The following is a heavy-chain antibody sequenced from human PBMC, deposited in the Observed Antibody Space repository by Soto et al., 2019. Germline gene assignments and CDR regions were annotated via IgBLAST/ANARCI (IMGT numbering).Heavy chain of an antibody. Sequence: QVQLVQSGAEVKKPGSSVKVSCKASGGTFSSYAISWVRQAPVQGLEWMGGIIPIFGTANYAQKFQGRVTITADESTSTAYMELSSLRSEDTAVYYCASGLDYGYYYGMDVWGQGTTVTVSS. CDR2: IIPIFGTA. D-gene: IGHD4-17*01. CDR1: GGTFSSYA. V-gene: IGHV1-69*12. CDR3: ASGLDYGYYYGMDV. J-gene: IGHJ6*02.